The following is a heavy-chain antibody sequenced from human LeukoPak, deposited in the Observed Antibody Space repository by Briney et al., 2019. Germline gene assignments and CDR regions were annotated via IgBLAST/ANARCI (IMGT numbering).Heavy chain of an antibody. J-gene: IGHJ4*02. Sequence: GGSLRLSCAASGFTFSSYAMSWVRQAPGKGLEWVSAISGSGGSTYYADSVKGRFTTSRDNSKNTLYLQMNSLRAEDTAVYYCAKGIYYYGSGSFDYWGQGTLVTVSS. CDR1: GFTFSSYA. D-gene: IGHD3-10*01. CDR3: AKGIYYYGSGSFDY. CDR2: ISGSGGST. V-gene: IGHV3-23*01.